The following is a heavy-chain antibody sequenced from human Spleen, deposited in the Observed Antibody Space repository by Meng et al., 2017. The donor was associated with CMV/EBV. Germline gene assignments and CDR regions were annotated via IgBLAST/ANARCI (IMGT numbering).Heavy chain of an antibody. D-gene: IGHD1-1*01. CDR3: ARDGGTLFDY. J-gene: IGHJ4*02. V-gene: IGHV3-13*01. CDR2: IGTAGDT. CDR1: GFTFSSND. Sequence: GESLKISCAASGFTFSSNDMHWVRQTTGKGLEWVSAIGTAGDTYYPGSVKGRFTISRDNAKNTLYLQMNSLRAEDTAVYYCARDGGTLFDYWGQGTLVTVSS.